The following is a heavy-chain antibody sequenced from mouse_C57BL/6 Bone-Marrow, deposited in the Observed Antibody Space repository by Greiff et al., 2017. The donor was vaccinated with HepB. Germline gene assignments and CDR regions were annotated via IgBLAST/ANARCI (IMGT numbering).Heavy chain of an antibody. Sequence: EVQLQQSGAELVRPGASVKLSCTASGFNIKDDYMHWVKQRPEQGLEWIGWIDPENGDTEYASKFQGKATITADTSSNTAYLQLSSLTSEDTAVYYCTWSYAMDCWGQGTSVTVSS. V-gene: IGHV14-4*01. J-gene: IGHJ4*01. CDR1: GFNIKDDY. CDR2: IDPENGDT. CDR3: TWSYAMDC.